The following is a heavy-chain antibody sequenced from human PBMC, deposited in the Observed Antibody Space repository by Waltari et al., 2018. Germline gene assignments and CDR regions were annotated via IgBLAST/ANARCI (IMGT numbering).Heavy chain of an antibody. CDR3: ARVTSEFRSPYFYFDL. V-gene: IGHV4-39*07. J-gene: IGHJ2*01. CDR1: GDSIISTYYY. CDR2: IYYSGDT. Sequence: QLQLQESGPGLVKPSETLSLTCSVSGDSIISTYYYWGWFRQPPGKGLEWIGSIYYSGDTFYSPSLSSRVTISVDTSKNQFSLKLTSVTAADTALYYCARVTSEFRSPYFYFDLWGRGTLVTVSA.